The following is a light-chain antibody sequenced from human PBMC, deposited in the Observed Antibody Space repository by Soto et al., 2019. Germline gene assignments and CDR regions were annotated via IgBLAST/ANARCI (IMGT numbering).Light chain of an antibody. CDR1: QSVSSSY. CDR3: KQYGSSPPIT. Sequence: EIVLTQSPGTLSLSPGERATLSCRASQSVSSSYLAWYQQKPGQAPRLLIYGASSRATGIPDRFSGSGSGTDFTLTISRLEPEDFAVYYCKQYGSSPPITFGQGTRLVIK. CDR2: GAS. V-gene: IGKV3-20*01. J-gene: IGKJ5*01.